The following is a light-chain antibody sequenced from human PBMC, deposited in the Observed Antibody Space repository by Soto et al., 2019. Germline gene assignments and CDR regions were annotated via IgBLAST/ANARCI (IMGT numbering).Light chain of an antibody. Sequence: DIQMTQSPSTLSASVGDRVTITCRASQSISSWLAWYQQKPGKAPKLLIYKASSLESGVPSRFSGSGSGTEFTLTISSLQPDDFATYYCQQYNSWWTLGQGTKVEIK. CDR3: QQYNSWWT. CDR2: KAS. V-gene: IGKV1-5*03. CDR1: QSISSW. J-gene: IGKJ1*01.